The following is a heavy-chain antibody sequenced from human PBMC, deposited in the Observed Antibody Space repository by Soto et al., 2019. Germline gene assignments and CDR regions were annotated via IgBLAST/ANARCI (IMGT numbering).Heavy chain of an antibody. Sequence: GGSLRLSCAASGFTLDIYAMSWVRQAPGKGLEWVSTIEGGGGTSYADFVRGRFSISRDSSKNTLYLQMNGLRAEDAAIYYCAIEYCSGGSCYSYFQHWGQGTLVTVSS. D-gene: IGHD2-15*01. V-gene: IGHV3-23*01. J-gene: IGHJ1*01. CDR2: IEGGGGT. CDR1: GFTLDIYA. CDR3: AIEYCSGGSCYSYFQH.